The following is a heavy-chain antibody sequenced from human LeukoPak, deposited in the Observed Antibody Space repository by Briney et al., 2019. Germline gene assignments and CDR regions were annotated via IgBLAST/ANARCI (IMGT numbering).Heavy chain of an antibody. CDR2: IIHSGST. CDR3: ARAGPLSSGWYGKPYNWFDP. J-gene: IGHJ5*02. V-gene: IGHV4-34*12. CDR1: GVSFSGYY. Sequence: SETLSLTCAVYGVSFSGYYWSWIRQPPGKGLECIGEIIHSGSTNYNPSLKSRVTISVDTPKNHFSLKLTSVTAADTAVYYCARAGPLSSGWYGKPYNWFDPWGQGTLVTVSS. D-gene: IGHD6-19*01.